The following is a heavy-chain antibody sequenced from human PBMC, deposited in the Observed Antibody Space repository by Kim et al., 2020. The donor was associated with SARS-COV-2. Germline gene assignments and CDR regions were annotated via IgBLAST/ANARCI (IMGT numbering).Heavy chain of an antibody. CDR1: GDSISAYY. CDR2: LYYSGGT. J-gene: IGHJ5*02. D-gene: IGHD3-10*01. CDR3: ARGGGYYGSGSYFT. V-gene: IGHV4-59*13. Sequence: SETLSLTCIVSGDSISAYYWSWIRQPPGKGLEWIGYLYYSGGTNYNPSLKSRVTISIDTSRNQFSLKLSSVTAADTAVYYCARGGGYYGSGSYFTWGQGTLVTVSS.